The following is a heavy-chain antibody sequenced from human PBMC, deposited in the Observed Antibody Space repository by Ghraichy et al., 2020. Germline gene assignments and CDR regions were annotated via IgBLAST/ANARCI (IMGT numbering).Heavy chain of an antibody. CDR3: ARDGRGRWLQLRPIDY. V-gene: IGHV3-21*01. Sequence: GGSRRLSCAASGFTFSSYSMNWVRQAPGKGLEWVSSISSSSSSYIYYADSVKGRFTISRDNAKNSLYLQMNSLRAEDTAVYYCARDGRGRWLQLRPIDYWGQGTLVTVSS. CDR2: ISSSSSSYI. J-gene: IGHJ4*02. CDR1: GFTFSSYS. D-gene: IGHD5-24*01.